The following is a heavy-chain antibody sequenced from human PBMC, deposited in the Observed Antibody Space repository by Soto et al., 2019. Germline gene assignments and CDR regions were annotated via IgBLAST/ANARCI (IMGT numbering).Heavy chain of an antibody. J-gene: IGHJ4*02. CDR3: ARGRDGDY. D-gene: IGHD6-6*01. CDR2: ISAHNGNT. V-gene: IGHV1-18*01. Sequence: QVHLVQSGAEVKKPGASVKVSCQGSGYAFTTYGITWVRQAPGQGLEWMGWISAHNGNTNYAQKLQGRVTVTRDTSRSTAYMELRSLRHDDTAVYYCARGRDGDYWGQGALVTGPS. CDR1: GYAFTTYG.